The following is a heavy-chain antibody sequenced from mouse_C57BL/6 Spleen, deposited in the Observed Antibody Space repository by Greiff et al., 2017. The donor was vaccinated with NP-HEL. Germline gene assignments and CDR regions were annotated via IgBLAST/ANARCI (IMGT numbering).Heavy chain of an antibody. D-gene: IGHD2-4*01. CDR3: AREGDYYDYLDY. Sequence: EVQRVESGGGLVKPGGSLKLSCAASGFTFSSYAMSWVRQTPEKRLEWVATISDGGSYTYYPDNVKGRFTISRDNAKNNLYLQMSHLKSEDTAMYYCAREGDYYDYLDYWGQGTTLTVSS. J-gene: IGHJ2*01. CDR1: GFTFSSYA. CDR2: ISDGGSYT. V-gene: IGHV5-4*01.